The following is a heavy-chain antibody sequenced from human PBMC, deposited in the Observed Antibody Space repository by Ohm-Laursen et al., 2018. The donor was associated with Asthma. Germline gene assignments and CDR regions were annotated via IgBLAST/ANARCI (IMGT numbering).Heavy chain of an antibody. Sequence: GSSVKVSCKASGGTFSSYAITWVRQAPGQGLEWMGGIIPIFGIANYAQKFQGRVTITADKSTSTAYMELSSLRSEDTAVYYCARVKGSGSYYGMDVWGQGTTVTVSS. J-gene: IGHJ6*02. CDR3: ARVKGSGSYYGMDV. V-gene: IGHV1-69*17. CDR2: IIPIFGIA. CDR1: GGTFSSYA. D-gene: IGHD1-26*01.